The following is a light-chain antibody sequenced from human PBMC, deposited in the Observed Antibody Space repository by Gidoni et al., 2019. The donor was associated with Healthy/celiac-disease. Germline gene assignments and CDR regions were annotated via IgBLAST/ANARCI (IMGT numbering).Light chain of an antibody. CDR1: QGISSY. CDR3: QQYYSYPRA. Sequence: AIRMTQSPSSFSASTGDRVTITCRASQGISSYLAWYQQKPGKAPKLLIYAASTLQSGVPSRFSGSGPGTDFTLTISCLQSEDFATYYCQQYYSYPRAFXXXTKVEIK. CDR2: AAS. J-gene: IGKJ1*01. V-gene: IGKV1-8*01.